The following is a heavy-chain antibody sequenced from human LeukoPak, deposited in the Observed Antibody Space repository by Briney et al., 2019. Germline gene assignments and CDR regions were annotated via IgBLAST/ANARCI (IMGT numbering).Heavy chain of an antibody. J-gene: IGHJ4*02. Sequence: PGGSLRLSCAASGFTLSSYGMHWVRQAPGKGLEWVAFIRYDGSNKYYADSVKGRFTISRDNSKNTLYLQMNSLRAEDTAVYYCAKDGFWSGYRHLDYWGQGTLVTVSS. D-gene: IGHD3-3*01. V-gene: IGHV3-30*02. CDR1: GFTLSSYG. CDR3: AKDGFWSGYRHLDY. CDR2: IRYDGSNK.